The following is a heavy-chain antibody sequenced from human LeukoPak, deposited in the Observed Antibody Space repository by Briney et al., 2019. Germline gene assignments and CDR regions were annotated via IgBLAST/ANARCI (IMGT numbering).Heavy chain of an antibody. CDR2: ISGGGGSI. CDR1: GFSFSTYF. J-gene: IGHJ4*02. Sequence: GGSLRLSCSASGFSFSTYFMSWVRQAPGKGLEWVSAISGGGGSIYYADSVKGRFTISRDNSKNTVYLQMNSLRAEDTAVYYCATYYDKSGYYGRHDYWGQGTLVTVSS. CDR3: ATYYDKSGYYGRHDY. V-gene: IGHV3-23*01. D-gene: IGHD3-22*01.